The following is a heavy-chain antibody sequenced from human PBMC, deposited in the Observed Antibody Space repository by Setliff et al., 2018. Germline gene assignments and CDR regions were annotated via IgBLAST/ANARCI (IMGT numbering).Heavy chain of an antibody. D-gene: IGHD6-13*01. J-gene: IGHJ4*02. CDR2: ISAYNGNT. Sequence: GASVKVSCKASGYTFTSYGISWVRQAPGQGLEWMGWISAYNGNTNYAQKLQGRVTMTTDTSTSTAYTELRSLRSDDTAVYYCARAETSIAAAGTWDYFDYWGQGTLVTVSS. CDR3: ARAETSIAAAGTWDYFDY. CDR1: GYTFTSYG. V-gene: IGHV1-18*01.